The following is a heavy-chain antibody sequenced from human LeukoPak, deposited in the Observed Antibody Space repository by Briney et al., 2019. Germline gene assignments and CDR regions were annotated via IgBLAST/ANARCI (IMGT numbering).Heavy chain of an antibody. D-gene: IGHD3-16*01. CDR3: ARDWGYYYYYGMDV. CDR1: GLTFSSYE. V-gene: IGHV3-21*01. Sequence: GGSLRLSCAASGLTFSSYEMNWVRQAPGKGLEWVSSISSSSSYIYYADSVKGRFTISRDNAKNSLYLQMNSLRAEDTAVYYCARDWGYYYYYGMDVWGQGTTVTVSS. CDR2: ISSSSSYI. J-gene: IGHJ6*02.